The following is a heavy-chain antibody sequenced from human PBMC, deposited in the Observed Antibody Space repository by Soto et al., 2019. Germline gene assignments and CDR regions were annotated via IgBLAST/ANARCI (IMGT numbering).Heavy chain of an antibody. CDR3: ARHPAIAVAGAVYGMDV. D-gene: IGHD6-19*01. CDR1: GYSFTSYW. J-gene: IGHJ6*02. V-gene: IGHV5-10-1*01. Sequence: EVQLVQSGAEAKKPGESLRISCKGSGYSFTSYWISWVRQMPGKGLEWMGTIDPSDSYTNYSPSFQGHVTMAADKSISTAYLQWRSLKASDTAMYYCARHPAIAVAGAVYGMDVWGQGTTVTVSS. CDR2: IDPSDSYT.